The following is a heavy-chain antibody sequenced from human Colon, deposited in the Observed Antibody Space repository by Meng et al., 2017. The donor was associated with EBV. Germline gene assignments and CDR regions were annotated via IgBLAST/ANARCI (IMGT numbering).Heavy chain of an antibody. CDR2: IYHSGST. CDR3: ARVGAYCGGDCYHPR. Sequence: HVQLEESGTGLVKPSGTLSLTCAVSGGSLSSRNWWSWVRQPPGKGLEWIGEIYHSGSTNYNPSLKSRVTISVDESKNQFSLRLSSVTAADTAVYYCARVGAYCGGDCYHPRWGQGTLVTVSS. V-gene: IGHV4-4*02. J-gene: IGHJ4*02. CDR1: GGSLSSRNW. D-gene: IGHD2-21*02.